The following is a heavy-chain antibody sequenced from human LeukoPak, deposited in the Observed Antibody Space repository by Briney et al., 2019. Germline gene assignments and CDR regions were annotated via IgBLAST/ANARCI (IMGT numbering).Heavy chain of an antibody. Sequence: GGSLRLSCAASGFTFSSYAMSWVRQAPGKGLEWGSVIYSGGSTYYADSVKGRFTISRDNSKNKLYLQMKSLRAEDTAVYYCAREVAVGATLYYYGMDVWGQGTTVTVSS. CDR1: GFTFSSYA. CDR3: AREVAVGATLYYYGMDV. D-gene: IGHD1-26*01. V-gene: IGHV3-66*01. J-gene: IGHJ6*02. CDR2: IYSGGST.